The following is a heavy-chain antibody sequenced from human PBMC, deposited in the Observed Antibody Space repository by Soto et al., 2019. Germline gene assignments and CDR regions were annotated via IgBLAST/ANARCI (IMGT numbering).Heavy chain of an antibody. J-gene: IGHJ4*02. CDR3: ARVKRPNWHLDY. Sequence: PSDSTDLSCAFYSETVKVYYVTLILQTPGEGLEWIGEINRSGSTNYNPSLKSRVTISVDTSKNQFSLKLSSVTAADTAVYYCARVKRPNWHLDYWAEGILGTVSS. CDR1: SETVKVYY. D-gene: IGHD1-1*01. CDR2: INRSGST. V-gene: IGHV4-34*01.